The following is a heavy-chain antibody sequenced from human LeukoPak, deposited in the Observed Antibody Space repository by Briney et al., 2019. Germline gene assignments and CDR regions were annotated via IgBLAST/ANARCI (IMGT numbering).Heavy chain of an antibody. J-gene: IGHJ6*03. Sequence: GGSPRLSCAASGFTFSSYWMHWVRQAPGKGLVWVSRINSDGSSTSYADSVKGRFTISRDNAKNTLYLQMNSLRAEDTAVYYCARRYCSGGSSCRSDYYYYMDVWGKGTTVTVSS. CDR2: INSDGSST. D-gene: IGHD2-15*01. CDR3: ARRYCSGGSSCRSDYYYYMDV. V-gene: IGHV3-74*01. CDR1: GFTFSSYW.